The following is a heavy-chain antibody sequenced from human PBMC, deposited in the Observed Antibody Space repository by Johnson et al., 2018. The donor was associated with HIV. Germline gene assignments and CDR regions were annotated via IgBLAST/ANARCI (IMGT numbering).Heavy chain of an antibody. CDR3: ASTGSGSDDAFDI. V-gene: IGHV3-66*02. Sequence: VQLVESGGGLVQPGGSLRLSCAASGFTFSRYWMHWVRQAPGKGLEWLSVLYSAGRTYYADSGKGRFTISRDNSKNTLYLQMNSLRAEDTAVYYCASTGSGSDDAFDIWGQGTMVTVSS. J-gene: IGHJ3*02. CDR2: LYSAGRT. CDR1: GFTFSRYW. D-gene: IGHD3-10*01.